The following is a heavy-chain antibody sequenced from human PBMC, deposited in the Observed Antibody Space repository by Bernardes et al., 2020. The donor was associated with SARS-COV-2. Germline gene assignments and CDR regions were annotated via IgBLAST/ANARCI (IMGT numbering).Heavy chain of an antibody. V-gene: IGHV3-33*07. CDR3: PRQTGVSFDY. Sequence: GGSLRLSCEASGFTFSSHCMFWVRQAPGKGLEWLANIRCDGSNKYYADSVKGRFTVSRDNSKNTLYLQMNSLISEDTAVHYCPRQTGVSFDYWGQGTLVSVSS. CDR2: IRCDGSNK. D-gene: IGHD2-8*01. J-gene: IGHJ4*01. CDR1: GFTFSSHC.